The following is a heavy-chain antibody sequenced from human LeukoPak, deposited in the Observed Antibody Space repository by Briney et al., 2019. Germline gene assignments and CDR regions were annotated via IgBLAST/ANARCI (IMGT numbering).Heavy chain of an antibody. CDR1: GYTFTSYG. D-gene: IGHD6-6*01. V-gene: IGHV1-18*01. J-gene: IGHJ4*02. Sequence: GASVKVSCKASGYTFTSYGISWVRQAPGQALEWMGWISAYSGDTNYAQNLQGRVTMTTDTSTSTAYMEVTSLRSDDTAVHYCATLSSSSWGYYFDYWGQGTLVTVSS. CDR2: ISAYSGDT. CDR3: ATLSSSSWGYYFDY.